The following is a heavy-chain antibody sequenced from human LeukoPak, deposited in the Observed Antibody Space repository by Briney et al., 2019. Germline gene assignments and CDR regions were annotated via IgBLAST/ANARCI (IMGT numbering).Heavy chain of an antibody. CDR3: AKDGYSSSWYGSFYYYFDY. CDR2: INPNSGGT. J-gene: IGHJ4*02. CDR1: GYTFTGYY. V-gene: IGHV1-2*02. Sequence: ASVKVSCKASGYTFTGYYMHWVRQAPGQGLEWMGWINPNSGGTNYAQKFQGRVTMTRDTSISTAYMELSRLRSDDTAVYYCAKDGYSSSWYGSFYYYFDYWGQGTLVTVSS. D-gene: IGHD6-13*01.